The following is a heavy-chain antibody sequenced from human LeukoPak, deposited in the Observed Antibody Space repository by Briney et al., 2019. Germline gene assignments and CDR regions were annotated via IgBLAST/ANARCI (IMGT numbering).Heavy chain of an antibody. Sequence: SETLSLTCAVSGGSISSGGYSWSWIRQPPGKGLEWIGDIYDSGSTYYNPSLKSRVTISVDRSKNQFSLNLSSVTAADTAVYYCARESIGDCYFDYWGQGNLVTVSS. D-gene: IGHD3-10*01. J-gene: IGHJ4*02. CDR3: ARESIGDCYFDY. V-gene: IGHV4-30-2*01. CDR2: IYDSGST. CDR1: GGSISSGGYS.